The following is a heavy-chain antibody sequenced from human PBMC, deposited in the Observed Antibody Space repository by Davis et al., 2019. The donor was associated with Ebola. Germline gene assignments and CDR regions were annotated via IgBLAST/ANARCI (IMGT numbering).Heavy chain of an antibody. CDR1: GYSFTSYW. V-gene: IGHV5-10-1*01. CDR2: IDPSDSYT. Sequence: GESLKISCKGSGYSFTSYWITWVRQMPGKGLEWMGRIDPSDSYTDYSPSFQGHVTISTDKSISTAYLQWSSLKASDTAMYYCARRRKNTDIVVVLIGGFDIWGQGTMVTVSS. CDR3: ARRRKNTDIVVVLIGGFDI. D-gene: IGHD2-2*01. J-gene: IGHJ3*02.